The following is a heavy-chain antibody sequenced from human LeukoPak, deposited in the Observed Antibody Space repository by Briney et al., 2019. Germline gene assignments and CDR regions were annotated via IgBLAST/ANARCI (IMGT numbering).Heavy chain of an antibody. CDR3: ARDAIYGSGFIFDY. D-gene: IGHD3-10*01. CDR2: ISYDGSNK. V-gene: IGHV3-30-3*01. CDR1: GFTFSSYA. Sequence: GGSLRLSCAASGFTFSSYAMHWVRQAPGKGLEWVAVISYDGSNKYYADSVKGRLTISRDNSKNTLYLQMNSLRAEDTAVYYCARDAIYGSGFIFDYWGQGTLVTVSS. J-gene: IGHJ4*02.